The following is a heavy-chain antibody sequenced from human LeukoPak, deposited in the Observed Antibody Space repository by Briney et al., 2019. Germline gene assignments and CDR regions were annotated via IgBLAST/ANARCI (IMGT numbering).Heavy chain of an antibody. CDR3: ARDPLGSYGNAFDI. CDR2: TIPIFGTA. D-gene: IGHD1-26*01. CDR1: GGTFSSYA. V-gene: IGHV1-69*13. Sequence: GASVKVSCKASGGTFSSYAISWVRQAPGQGLEWMGGTIPIFGTANYAQKFQGRVTITADESTSTAYMALSSLRSEDTAVYYCARDPLGSYGNAFDIWGQGTMVTVSS. J-gene: IGHJ3*02.